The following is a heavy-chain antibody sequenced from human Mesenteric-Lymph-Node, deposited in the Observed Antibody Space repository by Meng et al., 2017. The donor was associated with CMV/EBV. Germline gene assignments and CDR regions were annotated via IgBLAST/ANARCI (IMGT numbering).Heavy chain of an antibody. J-gene: IGHJ4*02. V-gene: IGHV4-39*02. D-gene: IGHD7-27*01. CDR3: ARDNPNWGFDGGFDY. CDR1: GGSISSSSYY. CDR2: IYYSGST. Sequence: SETLSLTCTVSGGSISSSSYYWGWIRQPPGKGLEWIGSIYYSGSTYYNPSLKSRVTISVDTSKNQFSLKLSSVTAADTAVYYCARDNPNWGFDGGFDYWGQGTLVTVSS.